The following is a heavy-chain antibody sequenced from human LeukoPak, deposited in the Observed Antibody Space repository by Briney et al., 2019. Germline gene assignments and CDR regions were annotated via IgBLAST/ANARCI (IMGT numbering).Heavy chain of an antibody. CDR2: IKNDGSRT. Sequence: GGSLRLSCVASGFTLSSNWMHWVRQAPGKALEWVSRIKNDGSRTTYADSVKGRFTISRDNARNTLYLQMSSLRAEDTAVYYCVRSDWFDPWGQGTLVTVSS. J-gene: IGHJ5*02. CDR1: GFTLSSNW. CDR3: VRSDWFDP. V-gene: IGHV3-74*03.